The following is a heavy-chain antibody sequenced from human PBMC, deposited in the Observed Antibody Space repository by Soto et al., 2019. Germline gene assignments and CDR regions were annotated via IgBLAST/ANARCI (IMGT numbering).Heavy chain of an antibody. CDR1: GGSISSYF. J-gene: IGHJ4*02. Sequence: SETLSLTCTVSGGSISSYFYIWVRQPPGKGLEWIGSVYYTGTTDYNPSLKRRVTISVDTSKTQFSLNLRSVTAADTAVYYCARDLAAVPRAFDYWGRGTLVTVSS. D-gene: IGHD6-13*01. V-gene: IGHV4-59*01. CDR3: ARDLAAVPRAFDY. CDR2: VYYTGTT.